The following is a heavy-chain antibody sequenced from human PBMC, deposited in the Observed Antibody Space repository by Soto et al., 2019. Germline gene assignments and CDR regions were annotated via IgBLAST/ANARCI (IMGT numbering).Heavy chain of an antibody. Sequence: GGSLRLSCAASGFTVSSNYMSWVRQAPGKGLEWVSVIYIGGATYYADSVKGRFTISRDGSKNTLFLHMNSLRAEDTAVYYCARYLNSGGLYTFYIWGQGTMVTIS. CDR2: IYIGGAT. D-gene: IGHD6-19*01. CDR1: GFTVSSNY. J-gene: IGHJ3*02. CDR3: ARYLNSGGLYTFYI. V-gene: IGHV3-66*01.